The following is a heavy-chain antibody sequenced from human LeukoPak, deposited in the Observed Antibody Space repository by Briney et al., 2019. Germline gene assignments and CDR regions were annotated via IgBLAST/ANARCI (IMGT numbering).Heavy chain of an antibody. CDR3: ARDARKWELPDY. Sequence: ASVKVSCRASGYTFTSYGISWVRQAPGQGLEWMGWISAYNGNTNYAQKLQGRVTMTTDTSTSTAYMELRSLRSDDTAVYYCARDARKWELPDYWGQGTLVTVSS. CDR1: GYTFTSYG. J-gene: IGHJ4*02. V-gene: IGHV1-18*01. CDR2: ISAYNGNT. D-gene: IGHD1-26*01.